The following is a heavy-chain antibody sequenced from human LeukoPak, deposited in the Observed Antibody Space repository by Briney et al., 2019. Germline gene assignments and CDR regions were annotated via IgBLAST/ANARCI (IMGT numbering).Heavy chain of an antibody. J-gene: IGHJ4*02. CDR2: INPSGGST. CDR3: ATDGGDPIY. Sequence: ASVKVSCKASGYTFTSYYMHWVRQAPGQGLEWMGIINPSGGSTSYAQKFQGRVTMTEDTSTDTAYMELSSLRSEDTAVYYCATDGGDPIYWGQGTLVTVSS. V-gene: IGHV1-46*01. D-gene: IGHD4-17*01. CDR1: GYTFTSYY.